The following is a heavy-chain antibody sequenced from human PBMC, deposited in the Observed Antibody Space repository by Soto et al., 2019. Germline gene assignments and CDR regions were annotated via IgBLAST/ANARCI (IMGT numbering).Heavy chain of an antibody. Sequence: EVQLLESGGGLVQPGGSLRLSCVASGFTFNIYAMSCVRQAPGKGPEWVSALSASGDNTYYADSVKGRFTISRDNSMNALYLRMNSLRIEDTAVYYCAHPRGYGVFDAYDFWGQGTMVTVSS. CDR1: GFTFNIYA. D-gene: IGHD4-17*01. CDR3: AHPRGYGVFDAYDF. J-gene: IGHJ3*01. CDR2: LSASGDNT. V-gene: IGHV3-23*01.